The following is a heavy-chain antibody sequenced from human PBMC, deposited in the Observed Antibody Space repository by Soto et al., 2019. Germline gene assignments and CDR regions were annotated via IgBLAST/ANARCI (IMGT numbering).Heavy chain of an antibody. CDR3: ARPYCSGGSCYPMDAFDI. CDR1: GGSISSYY. J-gene: IGHJ3*02. CDR2: IYYSGST. V-gene: IGHV4-59*08. Sequence: PLETLSLTCTVSGGSISSYYWSWIRQPPGKGLEWIGYIYYSGSTNYNPSLKSRVTISVDTSKNQFSLKLSSVTAADTAVYYCARPYCSGGSCYPMDAFDIWGQGTMVTVSS. D-gene: IGHD2-15*01.